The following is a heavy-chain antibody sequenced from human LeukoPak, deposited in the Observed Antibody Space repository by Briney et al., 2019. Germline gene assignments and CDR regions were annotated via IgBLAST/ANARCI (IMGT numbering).Heavy chain of an antibody. Sequence: GGSLRLSCAASGFSFSRAWMSWVRQAPGKGLEWVGRIKSKSDGGTTDYAAPVKGRFTISRDDSKNTLFLQVNSLKIEDTAVYYCAINGGGDSGYGNFDYWGQGTLVTVSS. CDR3: AINGGGDSGYGNFDY. D-gene: IGHD5-12*01. CDR1: GFSFSRAW. V-gene: IGHV3-15*05. J-gene: IGHJ4*02. CDR2: IKSKSDGGTT.